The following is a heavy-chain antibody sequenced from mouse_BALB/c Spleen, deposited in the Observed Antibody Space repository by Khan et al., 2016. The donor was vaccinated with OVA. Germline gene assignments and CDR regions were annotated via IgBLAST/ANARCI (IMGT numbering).Heavy chain of an antibody. D-gene: IGHD1-1*01. CDR3: TRLAYYYDSEGFAY. CDR1: GFTFSTYG. J-gene: IGHJ3*01. Sequence: EVHLVESGGDLVKPGGSLKLSCAASGFTFSTYGMSWVRQAPDKRLEWVATVSTGGSYTYYQDSVKGRFPISRANAKNTLYLQMSGLRYEDTAMFYCTRLAYYYDSEGFAYWGQGTLVTVSA. CDR2: VSTGGSYT. V-gene: IGHV5-6*01.